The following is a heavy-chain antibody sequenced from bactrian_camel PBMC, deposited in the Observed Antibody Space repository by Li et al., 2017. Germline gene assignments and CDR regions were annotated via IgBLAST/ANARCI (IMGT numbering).Heavy chain of an antibody. D-gene: IGHD2*01. V-gene: IGHV3S59*01. CDR3: AATRRANCYSIPVTEQPSKYED. J-gene: IGHJ4*01. Sequence: DVQLVESGGGSVQAGGSLTLSCVASGIYAGRGAYCLAWFRQARDNEREAVATIGSTGVTMYAGSVKGRFTISRDNTKRTLYLQMENLEPEDTAMYFCAATRRANCYSIPVTEQPSKYEDWSQGTQVTVS. CDR2: IGSTGVT. CDR1: GIYAGRGA.